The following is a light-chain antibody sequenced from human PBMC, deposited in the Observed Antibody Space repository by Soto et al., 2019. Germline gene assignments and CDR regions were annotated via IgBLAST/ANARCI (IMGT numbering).Light chain of an antibody. V-gene: IGKV3-11*01. Sequence: EIVLTQSPATLSLSPGERATLSFRASQSVSSNLAWYQQKPGQAPRLLVYDASNRATGIPTRFSGSGSGTDFTLTISNLEPEDFAVYYCHQHISWPLTFGGGTKVDIK. CDR2: DAS. CDR1: QSVSSN. CDR3: HQHISWPLT. J-gene: IGKJ4*01.